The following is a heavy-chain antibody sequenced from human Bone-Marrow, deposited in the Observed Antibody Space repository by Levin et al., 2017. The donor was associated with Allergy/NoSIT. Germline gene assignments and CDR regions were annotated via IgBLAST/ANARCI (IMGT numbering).Heavy chain of an antibody. V-gene: IGHV3-11*01. J-gene: IGHJ4*02. CDR2: ISSGGNTR. Sequence: GGSLRLTCAASGFTFSDYYMTWIRQGPGKGLEWVAYISSGGNTRYYTDSVQGRFTISRDNAKNSLFLEMNSLRADDTAVYYCARGRSSRYARDYWGQGTLVTVSS. D-gene: IGHD3-16*02. CDR1: GFTFSDYY. CDR3: ARGRSSRYARDY.